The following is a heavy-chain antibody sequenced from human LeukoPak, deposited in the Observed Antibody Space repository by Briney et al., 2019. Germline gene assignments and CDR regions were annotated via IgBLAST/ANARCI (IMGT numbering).Heavy chain of an antibody. CDR3: ARWEPGITQPFFDY. Sequence: ASVKVSCKASGYTFTSYGISWVRQAPGQGLEWMGWISAYNGNTNYAQKLQGRVTMTTDTSTSTAYMELRSLRSDDTAVYYCARWEPGITQPFFDYWGQGTLVTVSS. CDR2: ISAYNGNT. CDR1: GYTFTSYG. D-gene: IGHD1-14*01. V-gene: IGHV1-18*01. J-gene: IGHJ4*02.